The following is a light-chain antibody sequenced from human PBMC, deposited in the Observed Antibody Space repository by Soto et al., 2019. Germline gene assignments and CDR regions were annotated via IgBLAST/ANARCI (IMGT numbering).Light chain of an antibody. CDR1: QGVKTD. CDR3: LQHYSYPLT. Sequence: DIQMTQSPSSVSASVGDRVTITCRASQGVKTDLGWYQQKPGKAPKRLIYAASRLQSGVPSRFSGSGSGTEFTLTISSLQPEDVASHYCLQHYSYPLTYGGGTRVEIK. CDR2: AAS. J-gene: IGKJ4*01. V-gene: IGKV1-17*01.